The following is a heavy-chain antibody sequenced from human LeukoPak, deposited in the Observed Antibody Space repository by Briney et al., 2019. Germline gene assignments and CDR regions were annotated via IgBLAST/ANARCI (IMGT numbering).Heavy chain of an antibody. CDR1: GFTFGNYA. J-gene: IGHJ4*02. Sequence: GGSLRLSCVGSGFTFGNYAMNWVRQAPGKGLEWVAAISGRGGGTFYADSVKGRFTFSRDNSKNTMFLQMNSLRAEDTALYYCAKEARDILTHYYWGSQFDYWGQGTLVIVSS. D-gene: IGHD3-9*01. V-gene: IGHV3-23*01. CDR2: ISGRGGGT. CDR3: AKEARDILTHYYWGSQFDY.